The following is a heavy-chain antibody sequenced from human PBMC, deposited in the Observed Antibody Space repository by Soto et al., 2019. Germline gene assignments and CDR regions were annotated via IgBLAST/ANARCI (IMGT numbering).Heavy chain of an antibody. CDR3: ARAAPPGDY. CDR2: ISAYNGNT. J-gene: IGHJ4*02. V-gene: IGHV1-18*01. Sequence: QVQLVQSGAEVKKPGASVKVSCKASGYTFTSYGISWVRQAPGQGLEWMGWISAYNGNTNFAQKLQGRVTMTTDTATRTGYRELRSVRSDDRAAYYCARAAPPGDYCGQGTLVTVPS. CDR1: GYTFTSYG.